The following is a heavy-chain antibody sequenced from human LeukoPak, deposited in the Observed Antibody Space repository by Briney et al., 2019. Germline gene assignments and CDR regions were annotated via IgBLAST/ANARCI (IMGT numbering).Heavy chain of an antibody. D-gene: IGHD3-9*01. CDR3: ARDRNCDILTAGSFDY. J-gene: IGHJ4*02. CDR1: GFTFSSYA. CDR2: ISYDGSNK. Sequence: PGGSLRLSCAASGFTFSSYAMHWVRQAPGKGLEWVAVISYDGSNKYYADSVKGRFTISRDNSKNTLYLQMNSLRAEDTAVYYCARDRNCDILTAGSFDYWGQGTQVTVSS. V-gene: IGHV3-30-3*01.